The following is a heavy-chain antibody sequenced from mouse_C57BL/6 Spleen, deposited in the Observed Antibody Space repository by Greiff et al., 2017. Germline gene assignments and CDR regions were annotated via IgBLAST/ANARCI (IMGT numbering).Heavy chain of an antibody. CDR1: GYTFTSYW. V-gene: IGHV1-69*01. J-gene: IGHJ4*01. D-gene: IGHD2-4*01. CDR2: IDPSDSYT. CDR3: ASRGDYGGGAMDY. Sequence: QVHVKQPGAELVMPGASVKLSCKASGYTFTSYWMHWVKQRPGQGLEWIGEIDPSDSYTNYNQKFKGKSTLTVDKSSSTAYMQLSSLTSEDSAVYYCASRGDYGGGAMDYWGQGTSVTVSS.